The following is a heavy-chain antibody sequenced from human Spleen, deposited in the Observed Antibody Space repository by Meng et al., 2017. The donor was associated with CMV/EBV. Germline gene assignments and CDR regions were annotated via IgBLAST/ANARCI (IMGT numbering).Heavy chain of an antibody. CDR3: ARQGVGAGYAAGLPYGLDV. CDR1: GYTFTTYD. Sequence: ASVKVSCKASGYTFTTYDINWVRQATGQGLEWMGWMNPNSGNTGYAQKFQGRVTITRNTSIRTAYMELSSLRSEDTAVYYCARQGVGAGYAAGLPYGLDVWGRGTTVTVSS. V-gene: IGHV1-8*03. J-gene: IGHJ6*02. D-gene: IGHD2-2*01. CDR2: MNPNSGNT.